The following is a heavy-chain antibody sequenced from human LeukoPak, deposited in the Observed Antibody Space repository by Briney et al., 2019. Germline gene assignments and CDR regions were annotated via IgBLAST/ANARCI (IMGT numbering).Heavy chain of an antibody. Sequence: SETLSLTCTVSGGSISSYYWSWIRQPPGKGLEWIGYIYYSGSTNYNSSLKSRVTISVDTSKNQFSLKMISVTTADTAVYFCARGGWFQDCWGQGTLVTVSS. CDR2: IYYSGST. D-gene: IGHD6-19*01. CDR3: ARGGWFQDC. J-gene: IGHJ4*02. CDR1: GGSISSYY. V-gene: IGHV4-59*01.